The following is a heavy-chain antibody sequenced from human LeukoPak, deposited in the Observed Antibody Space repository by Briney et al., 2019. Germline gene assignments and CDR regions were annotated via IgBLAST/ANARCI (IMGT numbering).Heavy chain of an antibody. CDR2: INPNSGGR. Sequence: GASVKVSCKASGYTFTCYYMHWVRQAHGQGKEWMGWINPNSGGRNNAKKFQVRVTMTRDTSISTAYMALGRLRSDDAAVYSCARFFGITILGDDAFDIWGQGTMVTVSS. CDR1: GYTFTCYY. V-gene: IGHV1-2*02. J-gene: IGHJ3*02. D-gene: IGHD3-3*01. CDR3: ARFFGITILGDDAFDI.